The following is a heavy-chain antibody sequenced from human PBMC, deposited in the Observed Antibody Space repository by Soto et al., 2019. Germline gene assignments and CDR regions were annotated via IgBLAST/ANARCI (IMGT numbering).Heavy chain of an antibody. CDR3: ARLTYSSSFGVGGY. CDR2: IYYSGST. CDR1: GGSISSGDYY. J-gene: IGHJ4*02. Sequence: GGSISSGDYYWSWILQPPGKGLEWIGYIYYSGSTYYNPSLKSRVTISVDTSTSTAYMELSSLRSEDTAVYYCARLTYSSSFGVGGYWGQGTLVTVSS. V-gene: IGHV4-30-4*01. D-gene: IGHD6-6*01.